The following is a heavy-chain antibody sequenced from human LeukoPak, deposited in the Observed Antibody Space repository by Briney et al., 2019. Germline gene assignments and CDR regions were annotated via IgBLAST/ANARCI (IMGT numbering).Heavy chain of an antibody. D-gene: IGHD7-27*01. Sequence: APVKVSCKASGYTFTTHDINWVRQATGQGLEWLGWMSPNSGDTGYAQKFQGRVTMTSDSSISTAYMELSSLRSEDTAIYYCVRTPPNWGFDYWGQGTLVTVSS. CDR3: VRTPPNWGFDY. V-gene: IGHV1-8*01. CDR1: GYTFTTHD. CDR2: MSPNSGDT. J-gene: IGHJ4*02.